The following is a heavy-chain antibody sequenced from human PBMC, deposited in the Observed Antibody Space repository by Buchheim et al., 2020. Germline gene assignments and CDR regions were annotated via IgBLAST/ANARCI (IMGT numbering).Heavy chain of an antibody. V-gene: IGHV3-48*01. CDR2: ISSSSSAI. CDR3: ARGDGGNDFHYYGMDV. CDR1: GFSFSSHS. Sequence: EVQLVESGGGLVQPGGSLRLSCAASGFSFSSHSMNWVRQAPGKGLEWVSYISSSSSAIYYADSVKGRFSISRDNAKNSLYLQMNSPRAEDTAVYYCARGDGGNDFHYYGMDVWGQGTT. J-gene: IGHJ6*02. D-gene: IGHD4-23*01.